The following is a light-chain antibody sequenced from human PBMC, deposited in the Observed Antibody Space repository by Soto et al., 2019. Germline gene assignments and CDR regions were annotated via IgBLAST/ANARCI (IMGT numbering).Light chain of an antibody. CDR2: DST. V-gene: IGKV3-11*01. Sequence: VLTQSPATLSLSPDERATLSCRASQSIHTSLAWYQQKPGQPPRLVVYDSTLRANGVPDRFGGSRSGTEFTLTINNLEPEDFAVYYCQQRNVWPPITFGQGTRLEIK. CDR1: QSIHTS. CDR3: QQRNVWPPIT. J-gene: IGKJ5*01.